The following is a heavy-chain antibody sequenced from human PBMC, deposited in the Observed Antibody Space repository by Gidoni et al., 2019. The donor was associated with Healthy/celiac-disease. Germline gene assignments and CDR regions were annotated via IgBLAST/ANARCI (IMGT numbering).Heavy chain of an antibody. CDR2: INHSGST. V-gene: IGHV4-34*01. J-gene: IGHJ4*02. CDR1: GGSFSGYY. CDR3: ARGGGIAARRQGRYFDY. D-gene: IGHD6-6*01. Sequence: QVQLQQWGAGLLKPSETLSLTCAVYGGSFSGYYWSWIRQPPGKGLEWIGEINHSGSTNYNPSLKSRVTISVDTSKNQFSLKLSSVTAADTAVYYCARGGGIAARRQGRYFDYWGQGTLVTVSS.